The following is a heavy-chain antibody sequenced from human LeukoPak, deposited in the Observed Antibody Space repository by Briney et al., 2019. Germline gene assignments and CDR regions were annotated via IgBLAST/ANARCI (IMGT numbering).Heavy chain of an antibody. D-gene: IGHD3-3*01. CDR1: GGSISSSSYY. Sequence: PSETLSLTCTVSGGSISSSSYYWGWIRQPPGKGLEWIGSIYYSGSTYYNPSLKSRVTISVDTSKNQFSLKLSSVTAADTAVYYCAREKKVGYDSYGMDVWGQGTTVTVSS. V-gene: IGHV4-39*07. CDR2: IYYSGST. CDR3: AREKKVGYDSYGMDV. J-gene: IGHJ6*02.